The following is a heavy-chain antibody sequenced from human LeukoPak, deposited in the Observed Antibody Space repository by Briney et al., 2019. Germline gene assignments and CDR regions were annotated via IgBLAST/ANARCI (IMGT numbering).Heavy chain of an antibody. CDR3: ATVVVIASTQWHFDS. V-gene: IGHV5-51*01. Sequence: GESLKISCKGSGYSFPSYWIGWVRQMPGKGLEWMGLIHPGDSDTRYSPSFQGQATISVAKSISTAYLQWSSLEASDTAMYYCATVVVIASTQWHFDSWGQGTLVTVSS. J-gene: IGHJ4*02. CDR2: IHPGDSDT. D-gene: IGHD2-21*01. CDR1: GYSFPSYW.